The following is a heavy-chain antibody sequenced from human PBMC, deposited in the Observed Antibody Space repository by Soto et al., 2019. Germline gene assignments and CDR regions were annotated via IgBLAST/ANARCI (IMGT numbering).Heavy chain of an antibody. Sequence: SETLSLTCTVSGGSISSSSYYWGWIRQPPGKGLEWIGSFYYSGSTYYNPSLKSRVSISVDSSNNQFSLTLSSVNAADTAVYYCGRTRAASADSAMDVWGQGTTVTVSS. CDR1: GGSISSSSYY. V-gene: IGHV4-39*01. D-gene: IGHD6-13*01. CDR2: FYYSGST. CDR3: GRTRAASADSAMDV. J-gene: IGHJ6*02.